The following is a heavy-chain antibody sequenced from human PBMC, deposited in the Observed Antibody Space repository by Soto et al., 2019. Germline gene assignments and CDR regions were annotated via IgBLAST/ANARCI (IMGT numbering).Heavy chain of an antibody. D-gene: IGHD1-26*01. Sequence: GGSLRLSCAASGFTFSSYGMHWVRQAPGKGLEWVAVIWYDGSNKYYADSVKGRFTISRDNSKNTLYLQMNSLRAEDTAVYYCARDSKGSYHDYWGQGTLVTVSS. V-gene: IGHV3-33*01. CDR3: ARDSKGSYHDY. CDR2: IWYDGSNK. CDR1: GFTFSSYG. J-gene: IGHJ4*02.